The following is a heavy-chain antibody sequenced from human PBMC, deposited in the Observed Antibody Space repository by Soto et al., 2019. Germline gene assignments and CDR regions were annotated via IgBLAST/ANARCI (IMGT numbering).Heavy chain of an antibody. V-gene: IGHV4-39*01. J-gene: IGHJ6*02. CDR3: ARHTYDFWSGYDSYYYCGMDV. D-gene: IGHD3-3*01. CDR1: GGSISSSSYY. CDR2: IYYSGST. Sequence: SETLSLTCTVSGGSISSSSYYWGWIRQPPGKGLEWIGSIYYSGSTYYNPSLKSRVTISVDTSKNQFSLKLSSVTAADTAVYYCARHTYDFWSGYDSYYYCGMDVWGQGTTVTVSS.